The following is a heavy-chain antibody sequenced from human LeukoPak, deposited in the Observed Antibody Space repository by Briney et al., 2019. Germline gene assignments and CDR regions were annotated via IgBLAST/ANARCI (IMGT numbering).Heavy chain of an antibody. CDR2: ISGSGGST. CDR1: GFTFSSYA. J-gene: IGHJ4*02. Sequence: PGGSLRLSCAASGFTFSSYAMSWVRQAPGKGLEWVSAISGSGGSTYYADSVKGRFTISRDNSKNTLYLQMNSLRAEDTAVYYCAKADIVVVVAATWDYWGQGTQVTVSS. CDR3: AKADIVVVVAATWDY. V-gene: IGHV3-23*01. D-gene: IGHD2-15*01.